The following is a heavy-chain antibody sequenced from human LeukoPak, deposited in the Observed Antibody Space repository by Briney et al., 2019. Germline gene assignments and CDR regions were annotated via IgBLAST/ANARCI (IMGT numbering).Heavy chain of an antibody. CDR2: ISGSGGST. D-gene: IGHD6-6*01. CDR1: GFTFSSYA. V-gene: IGHV3-23*01. Sequence: PGGSLRLSCAAPGFTFSSYAMSWVRQAPGKGLEWVSAISGSGGSTYYADSVKGRFTISRDNSKNTLYLQMNSLRAEDTAVYYCAKVPRIAARPYYMDVWGKGTTVTVSS. J-gene: IGHJ6*03. CDR3: AKVPRIAARPYYMDV.